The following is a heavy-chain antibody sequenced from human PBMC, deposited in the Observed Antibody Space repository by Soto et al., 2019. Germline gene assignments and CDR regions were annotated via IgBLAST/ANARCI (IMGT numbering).Heavy chain of an antibody. CDR1: GYTFTSYG. J-gene: IGHJ5*02. D-gene: IGHD3-9*01. CDR2: ISAYNGNT. Sequence: QVQLVQSGAEVKKPGASVKVSCKASGYTFTSYGISWVRQAPGQGLEWMGWISAYNGNTNYAQKLQGRVTMTTDTSTSTDYMELRSLRSDDTAVYYCARARYYDILTGYWRDWFDPWGQGTLVTVSS. CDR3: ARARYYDILTGYWRDWFDP. V-gene: IGHV1-18*04.